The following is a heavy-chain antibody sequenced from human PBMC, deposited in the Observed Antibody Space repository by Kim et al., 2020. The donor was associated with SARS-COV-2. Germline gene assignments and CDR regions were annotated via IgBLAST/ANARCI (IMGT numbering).Heavy chain of an antibody. CDR2: INHSGSI. D-gene: IGHD2-15*01. Sequence: SETLSLTCAVYGGSFSGYYWIWIRQPPGKGMEWIGEINHSGSINYNPSLKSRVTISVDTSTNQVSLKLSSVTAAYTDAYYCASLVVVVADTPYYGMDVWGQGTTVTVSS. CDR3: ASLVVVVADTPYYGMDV. CDR1: GGSFSGYY. V-gene: IGHV4-34*01. J-gene: IGHJ6*02.